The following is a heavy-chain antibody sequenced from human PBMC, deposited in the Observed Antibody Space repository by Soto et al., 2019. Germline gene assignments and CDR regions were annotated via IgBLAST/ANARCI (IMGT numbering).Heavy chain of an antibody. J-gene: IGHJ6*02. D-gene: IGHD2-15*01. CDR1: GFTFSSYG. CDR3: AREYIGYCSGGSCYPARYYYGMDV. Sequence: HPGGSLRLSCAASGFTFSSYGMHWVRQAPGKGLEWVAVIWYDGSNKYYADSVKGRFTISRDNSKNTLYLQMNSLRAEDTAVYYCAREYIGYCSGGSCYPARYYYGMDVWGQGTTVTVSS. CDR2: IWYDGSNK. V-gene: IGHV3-33*01.